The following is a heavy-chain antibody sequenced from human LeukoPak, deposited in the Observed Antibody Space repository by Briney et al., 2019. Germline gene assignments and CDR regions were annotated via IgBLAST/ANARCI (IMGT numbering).Heavy chain of an antibody. CDR3: ARGGRITIFGVVIIIGAFDI. Sequence: ASVKVSCKASGYTFTGDYMHWVRQAPGQGLEWMGWINPNSGGTNYAQKFQGRVTMTRDTSISTAYMELSRLRSDDTAVYYCARGGRITIFGVVIIIGAFDIWDQGTMVTVSS. J-gene: IGHJ3*02. D-gene: IGHD3-3*01. CDR2: INPNSGGT. CDR1: GYTFTGDY. V-gene: IGHV1-2*02.